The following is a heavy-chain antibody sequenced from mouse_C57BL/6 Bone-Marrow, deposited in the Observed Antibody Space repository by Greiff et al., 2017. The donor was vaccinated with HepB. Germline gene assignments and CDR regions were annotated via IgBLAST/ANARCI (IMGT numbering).Heavy chain of an antibody. D-gene: IGHD2-14*01. CDR1: GYTFTDYN. Sequence: EVQLQQSGPELVKPGASVKLPCKASGYTFTDYNMDWVKQSHGKSLEWIGDINPNNGGTIYNQKFKGKATLTVDKSSSTAYMELRSLTSEDTAVYYCARCVRGYAMDYWGQGTSVTVSS. V-gene: IGHV1-18*01. J-gene: IGHJ4*01. CDR2: INPNNGGT. CDR3: ARCVRGYAMDY.